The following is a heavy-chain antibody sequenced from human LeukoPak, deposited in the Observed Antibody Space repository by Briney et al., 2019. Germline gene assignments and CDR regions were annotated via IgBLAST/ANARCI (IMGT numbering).Heavy chain of an antibody. D-gene: IGHD3-3*01. J-gene: IGHJ4*02. CDR3: ARDYGFWSGYPY. Sequence: PGASVKVSCKASGYPFSSYYMHWVRKAPGQGLEWMGIINPSGGSTSYAQKFQGRVTMTRDTSTSTVYMEVSSLRSEDTAVYYCARDYGFWSGYPYWGQGTLVTVSS. CDR2: INPSGGST. CDR1: GYPFSSYY. V-gene: IGHV1-46*01.